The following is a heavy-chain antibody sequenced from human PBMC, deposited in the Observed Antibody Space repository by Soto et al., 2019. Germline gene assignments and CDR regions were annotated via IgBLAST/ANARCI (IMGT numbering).Heavy chain of an antibody. V-gene: IGHV3-48*04. D-gene: IGHD6-13*01. CDR3: ARGGQQQHGMDV. CDR1: GFTFSTYN. Sequence: PGGSLRLSCAASGFTFSTYNMNWVRQAPGKGLEWVSHISSSGRTIYYADSVKGRFTISRDNAKNSLYLQMNSLRVEDTAVYYCARGGQQQHGMDVWGQGTTVTVSS. J-gene: IGHJ6*02. CDR2: ISSSGRTI.